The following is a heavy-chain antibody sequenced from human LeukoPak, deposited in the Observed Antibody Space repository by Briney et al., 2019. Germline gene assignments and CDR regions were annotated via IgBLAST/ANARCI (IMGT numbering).Heavy chain of an antibody. Sequence: ASVKVSCKASGYTFTGYYMHWVRQAPGQGLEWMGRINPNSGGTNYAQKFQGRITMTRDTSISTAYMELSRLRSDDTAVYYCARADYYDSSGYHRGLLQYFQHWGQGTLVTVSS. V-gene: IGHV1-2*06. D-gene: IGHD3-22*01. CDR2: INPNSGGT. J-gene: IGHJ1*01. CDR1: GYTFTGYY. CDR3: ARADYYDSSGYHRGLLQYFQH.